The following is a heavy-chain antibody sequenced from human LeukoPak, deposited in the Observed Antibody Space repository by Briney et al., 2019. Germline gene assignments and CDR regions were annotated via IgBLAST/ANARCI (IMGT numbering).Heavy chain of an antibody. CDR3: AKDLQVSYYDSSGYFDY. CDR2: VTGSGDNT. J-gene: IGHJ4*02. CDR1: GFSISGYA. Sequence: GGSLRLSCAASGFSISGYAITWVRQAPGKGLEWVSAVTGSGDNTFYADSVKGRFTISRDNSKNTLYLQMNSLRAEDTAVYYCAKDLQVSYYDSSGYFDYWGQGTLVTVSS. D-gene: IGHD3-22*01. V-gene: IGHV3-23*01.